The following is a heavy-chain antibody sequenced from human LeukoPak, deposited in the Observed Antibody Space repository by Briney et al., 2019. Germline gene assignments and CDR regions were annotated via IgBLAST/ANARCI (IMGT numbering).Heavy chain of an antibody. D-gene: IGHD6-19*01. CDR2: IFYSGST. CDR1: GGSISSRSYY. Sequence: PSETLSPTCPVSGGSISSRSYYWGWIRQSPGKGLEWIGSIFYSGSTYYNPSLKSGVTISIDTSENQFSLKLSSVTAADTAVYYCATTPALAVAGTLDPKEWGQGTLVTDAS. V-gene: IGHV4-39*01. CDR3: ATTPALAVAGTLDPKE. J-gene: IGHJ4*02.